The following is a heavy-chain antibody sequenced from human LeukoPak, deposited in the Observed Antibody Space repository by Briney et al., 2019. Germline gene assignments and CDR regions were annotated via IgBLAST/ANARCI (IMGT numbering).Heavy chain of an antibody. V-gene: IGHV3-30*18. CDR2: ISYDGSNK. Sequence: GGSLRLSCAASGFTFSSYGMHWVRQAPGKGLEWVAVISYDGSNKYYADSVKGRFTISRDNSKNTLYLQMNSLRAEDTAVYYCAKRRLSPSYYMDVGGKGTRFTVPS. J-gene: IGHJ6*03. CDR3: AKRRLSPSYYMDV. CDR1: GFTFSSYG. D-gene: IGHD2/OR15-2a*01.